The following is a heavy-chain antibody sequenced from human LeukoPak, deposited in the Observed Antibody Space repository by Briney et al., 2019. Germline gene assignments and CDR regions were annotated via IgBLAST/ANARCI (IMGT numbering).Heavy chain of an antibody. CDR1: GFTFGSYW. CDR3: AKDARRTSGWYFFDY. Sequence: GGSLRLSRAASGFTFGSYWMHWVRQAPGKGLEWVSVISDSGSITYYADSVKGRFTISRDNYKKTLFLQMNSLRDEDTAVYYCAKDARRTSGWYFFDYWGQGSLVTVSS. J-gene: IGHJ4*02. V-gene: IGHV3-23*01. CDR2: ISDSGSIT. D-gene: IGHD6-19*01.